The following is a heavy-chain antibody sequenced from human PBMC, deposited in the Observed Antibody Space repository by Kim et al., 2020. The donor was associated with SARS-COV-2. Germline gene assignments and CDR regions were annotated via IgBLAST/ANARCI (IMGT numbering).Heavy chain of an antibody. CDR1: EFTFSRYS. J-gene: IGHJ4*02. D-gene: IGHD3-10*01. V-gene: IGHV3-21*01. CDR2: ISRNNDYI. Sequence: GGSLRLSCAASEFTFSRYSMNWVRQAPGKGLEWVSTISRNNDYIYYADSVEGRFTISRDNAKNSLYLQMNSLRADDTAMYYCARDLSLGRPGGFDYWGQG. CDR3: ARDLSLGRPGGFDY.